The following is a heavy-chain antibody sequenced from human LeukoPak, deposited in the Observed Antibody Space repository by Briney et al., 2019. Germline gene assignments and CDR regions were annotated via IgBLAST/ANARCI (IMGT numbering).Heavy chain of an antibody. J-gene: IGHJ4*02. D-gene: IGHD4-23*01. Sequence: PGGSLRLSCAASGFTFSSNWMSWVRQAPGKGLEWVANIKQDGSEKYYVDSVKGRFTISRDNAKNSLYLQMNSLKTEDTAVYYCTRAVYGGKGYWGQGTLVTVSS. CDR3: TRAVYGGKGY. CDR1: GFTFSSNW. CDR2: IKQDGSEK. V-gene: IGHV3-7*03.